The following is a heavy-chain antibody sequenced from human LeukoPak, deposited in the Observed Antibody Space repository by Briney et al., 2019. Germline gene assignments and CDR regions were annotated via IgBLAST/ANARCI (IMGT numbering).Heavy chain of an antibody. V-gene: IGHV4-59*01. CDR1: GGSISSYY. Sequence: SETLSLTCTVSGGSISSYYWSWIRQPPGKGLEWIGYIYYSGSTNYNPSLKSRVTISVDTSKNQFSLKLSSVTAADTAVYYCARGRWSRDGYNYDYWGQGTLVTVSS. D-gene: IGHD5-24*01. CDR2: IYYSGST. J-gene: IGHJ4*02. CDR3: ARGRWSRDGYNYDY.